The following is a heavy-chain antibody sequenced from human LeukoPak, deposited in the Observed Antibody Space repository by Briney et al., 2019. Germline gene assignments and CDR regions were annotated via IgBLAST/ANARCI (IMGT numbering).Heavy chain of an antibody. D-gene: IGHD5-24*01. CDR2: IYTSGST. V-gene: IGHV4-4*07. Sequence: SETLSLTCAVSGGSISTYYWSWIRQPAGKGLEWIGRIYTSGSTNYNPSLKSRVTMSVDTSKNRFSLKLSSVTAADTAVYYCARDPQMTPFDYWGQGTLVTVSS. CDR3: ARDPQMTPFDY. J-gene: IGHJ4*02. CDR1: GGSISTYY.